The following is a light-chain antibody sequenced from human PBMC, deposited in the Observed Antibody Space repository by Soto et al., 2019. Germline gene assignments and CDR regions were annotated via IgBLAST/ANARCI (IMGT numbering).Light chain of an antibody. CDR3: QQFNDPWT. J-gene: IGKJ1*01. CDR2: KAS. CDR1: QSISNW. Sequence: DIQMTQSPSTLSASVGDRVTITCRASQSISNWLAWYQQKPGKAPNLLIYKASNLESGVPSRFSGSGSGTEFPLTISSLQPDEFATYYCQQFNDPWTFGQGTKVEIK. V-gene: IGKV1-5*03.